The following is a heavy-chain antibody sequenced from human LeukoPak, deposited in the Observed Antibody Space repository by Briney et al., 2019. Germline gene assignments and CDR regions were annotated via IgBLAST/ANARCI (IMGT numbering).Heavy chain of an antibody. CDR2: INGAGSET. V-gene: IGHV3-74*01. Sequence: GGSLRLSCAASRFTFSGYWMHWVRQAPGKGLIWVAGINGAGSETTYPDSVEGRFTVSRDNAKNTLYLQMNSLRAADTGAYFCARDGDSISSFYYYYYMDVWGKGTTVTVSS. J-gene: IGHJ6*03. CDR1: RFTFSGYW. CDR3: ARDGDSISSFYYYYYMDV. D-gene: IGHD6-6*01.